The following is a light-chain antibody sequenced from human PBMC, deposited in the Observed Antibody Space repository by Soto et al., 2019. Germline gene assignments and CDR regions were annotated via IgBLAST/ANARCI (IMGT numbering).Light chain of an antibody. CDR2: DVS. Sequence: QSALTQPRSVSGSPGQSVTISCTGTSSDVGGYNYVSWYQQHPGKAPKLMIYDVSKRPSGVPDRFSGSKSGNTASLTISGLQAEDEADYYCCSYAGSYTSYVFGTGTKLTDL. J-gene: IGLJ1*01. CDR3: CSYAGSYTSYV. CDR1: SSDVGGYNY. V-gene: IGLV2-11*01.